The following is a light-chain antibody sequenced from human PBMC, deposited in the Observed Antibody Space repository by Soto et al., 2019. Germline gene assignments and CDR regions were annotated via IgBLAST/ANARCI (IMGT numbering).Light chain of an antibody. Sequence: SYELTQPPSGSVAPGQTARITCGGNNIRTKSVHWYQQKPGQAPVLVVSDDTDRPSGIPERLSGSKSGNTAILTISRVEAADEADYYCQVWDSSSYHWVFGGGTKLTVL. CDR3: QVWDSSSYHWV. V-gene: IGLV3-21*02. CDR1: NIRTKS. J-gene: IGLJ3*02. CDR2: DDT.